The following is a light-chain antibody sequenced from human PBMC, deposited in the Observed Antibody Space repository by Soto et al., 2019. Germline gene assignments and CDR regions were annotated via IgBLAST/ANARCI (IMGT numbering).Light chain of an antibody. CDR1: SSDVGGYNF. J-gene: IGLJ1*01. V-gene: IGLV2-14*03. CDR3: SSYTTSSTVV. CDR2: EVT. Sequence: QSALTQPASVFGSPGQSITISCTGTSSDVGGYNFVSWYQQLPGKAPKLMIYEVTSRPSGVSNRFSGSKSGNTASLTISGLQPEDEADYSCSSYTTSSTVVFGTGTKVTVL.